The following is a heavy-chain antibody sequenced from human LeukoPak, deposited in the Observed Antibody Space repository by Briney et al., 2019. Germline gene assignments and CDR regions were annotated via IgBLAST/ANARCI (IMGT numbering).Heavy chain of an antibody. CDR3: ARQHTGWYVDY. D-gene: IGHD6-19*01. V-gene: IGHV3-23*01. Sequence: GGSLRLSCAASGFTFDDYAMHWVRQAPGKGLEWVSGVSASGASTYSEDSVKGRFIISRDNSKNTVFLQMNSLRAEDTAVYYCARQHTGWYVDYWGQGILVTVSS. CDR1: GFTFDDYA. CDR2: VSASGAST. J-gene: IGHJ4*02.